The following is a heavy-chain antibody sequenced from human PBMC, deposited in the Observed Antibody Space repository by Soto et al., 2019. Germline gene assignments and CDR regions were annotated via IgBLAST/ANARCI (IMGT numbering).Heavy chain of an antibody. CDR3: EKEILYIATNP. CDR2: IHSGGTIT. J-gene: IGHJ5*02. V-gene: IGHV3-74*01. CDR1: GFTFSNYW. D-gene: IGHD1-26*01. Sequence: EVQLVESGGGLGHPGRSLRLSCAASGFTFSNYWMHCVRQAPGKELVWVARIHSGGTITNYAVSVKGRFTISRDNARSTVCLQMDSLGVEATAVYYCEKEILYIATNPCSQGTLVTVSS.